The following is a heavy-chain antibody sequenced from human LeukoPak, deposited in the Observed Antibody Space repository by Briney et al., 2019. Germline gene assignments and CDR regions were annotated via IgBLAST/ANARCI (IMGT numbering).Heavy chain of an antibody. CDR2: ISSSGSTI. CDR3: ARDRWGGDCAYWYFDL. D-gene: IGHD2-21*02. J-gene: IGHJ2*01. CDR1: GFTFSSYG. Sequence: GGSLRLSCAASGFTFSSYGMNWVRQAPGKGLEWVSYISSSGSTIYYADSVKGRFTISRDNAKNSLFLQLNSLRDDDTAVYYCARDRWGGDCAYWYFDLWGRGTLVTVSS. V-gene: IGHV3-48*02.